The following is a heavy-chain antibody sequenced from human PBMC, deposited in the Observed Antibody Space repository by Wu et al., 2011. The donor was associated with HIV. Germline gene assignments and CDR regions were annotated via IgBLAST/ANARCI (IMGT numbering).Heavy chain of an antibody. CDR1: GYIFTGYY. CDR2: INPNSGGT. Sequence: QVQLVQSGAEVKKPGASVKVSCKASGYIFTGYYMHWVRQAPGQGLEWMGWINPNSGGTNYAQKFQGRVTMTRDTSITTGYMELRRLRYDDTAVYYCARDNSYALKGGAFDIWGQGTMVTVSS. J-gene: IGHJ3*02. V-gene: IGHV1-2*02. CDR3: ARDNSYALKGGAFDI. D-gene: IGHD5-18*01.